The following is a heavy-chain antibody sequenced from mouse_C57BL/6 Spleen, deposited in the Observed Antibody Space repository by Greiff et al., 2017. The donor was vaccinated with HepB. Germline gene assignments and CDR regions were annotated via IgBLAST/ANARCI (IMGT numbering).Heavy chain of an antibody. Sequence: QVTLKESGPGILQSSQTLSLTCSFSGFSLSTSGMGVSWIRQPSGKGLEWLAHIYWGDDKRYNPSLKSRLTISKDTSRNQVFLKITSVDTADTATYYCARMGDEGFAYWGQGTLVTVSA. D-gene: IGHD3-3*01. J-gene: IGHJ3*01. CDR2: IYWGDDK. CDR3: ARMGDEGFAY. CDR1: GFSLSTSGMG. V-gene: IGHV8-12*01.